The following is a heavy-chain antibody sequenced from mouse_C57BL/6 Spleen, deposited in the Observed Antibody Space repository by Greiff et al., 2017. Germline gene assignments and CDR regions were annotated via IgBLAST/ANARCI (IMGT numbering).Heavy chain of an antibody. CDR1: GFTFSNYW. D-gene: IGHD2-3*01. CDR3: TGPPDGYYFDY. J-gene: IGHJ2*01. CDR2: IRLKSDNYAT. V-gene: IGHV6-3*01. Sequence: EVKLMESGGGLVQPGGSMKLSCVASGFTFSNYWMNWVRQSPEKGLEWVAQIRLKSDNYATHYAESVKGRFTISRDDSKSSVYLQMNNLRAEDTGIYYCTGPPDGYYFDYWGQGTTLTVSS.